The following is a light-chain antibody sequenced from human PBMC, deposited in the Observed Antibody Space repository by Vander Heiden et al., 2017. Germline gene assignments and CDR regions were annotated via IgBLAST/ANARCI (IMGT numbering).Light chain of an antibody. Sequence: NSTPTQPPPASESPAKTVTISCTRSSGSSVSNYLQWYPPPPASSPTTVIYENNHRPSGVPDRFSGSIDSSSNSASLTISGLKDEDETDYNCQSYDSSNWVFGGGTKLTVL. CDR3: QSYDSSNWV. CDR2: ENN. J-gene: IGLJ3*02. V-gene: IGLV6-57*01. CDR1: SGSSVSNY.